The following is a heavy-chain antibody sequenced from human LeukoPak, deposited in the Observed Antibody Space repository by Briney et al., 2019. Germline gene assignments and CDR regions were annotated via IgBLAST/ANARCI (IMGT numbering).Heavy chain of an antibody. CDR2: INPNSGGT. CDR1: GYTFTAYY. V-gene: IGHV1-2*02. J-gene: IGHJ3*02. Sequence: ASVKVSCKASGYTFTAYYMHWVRQAPGQGLEWMGWINPNSGGTNYAQKFQGRVTMTRDTSISTAYMELSRLKSDDTAVYYCAAPLTSDAFDIWGQGTMVTVSS. CDR3: AAPLTSDAFDI.